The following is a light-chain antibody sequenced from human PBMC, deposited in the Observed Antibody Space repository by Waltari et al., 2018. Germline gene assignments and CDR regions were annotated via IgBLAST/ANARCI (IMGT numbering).Light chain of an antibody. CDR2: EDY. CDR1: SSDVGTYNL. Sequence: QSPLTQPASVSGSPGQSITISCTGTSSDVGTYNLVSWYQQHPGKAPNLMIYEDYMRPSGVSNRFSGSKSGNTASLTISGLQAEDEADYYCCSYVSGDTWVFGGGTELAVL. CDR3: CSYVSGDTWV. V-gene: IGLV2-23*01. J-gene: IGLJ3*02.